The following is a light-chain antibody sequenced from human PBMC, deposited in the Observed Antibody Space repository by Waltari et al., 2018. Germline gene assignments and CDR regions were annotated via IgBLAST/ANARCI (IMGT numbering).Light chain of an antibody. CDR2: GKD. CDR3: QSYDSNLGAWV. CDR1: SLRSYS. V-gene: IGLV3-19*01. J-gene: IGLJ3*02. Sequence: SSELTQDPAVSVALGQTVRITCQGDSLRSYSASWYQQKPGQAPILVIYGKDNRPSGIPDRFSGSSSGNTASLTITGAQAEDEADYFCQSYDSNLGAWVFGGGTKLTVL.